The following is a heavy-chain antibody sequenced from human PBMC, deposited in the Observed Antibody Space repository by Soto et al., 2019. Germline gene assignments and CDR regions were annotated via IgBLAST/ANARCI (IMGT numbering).Heavy chain of an antibody. CDR2: IYYSGST. CDR3: ARDDVQPKGMDV. Sequence: PSETLSLTCTVSGGSISSGDYYWSWIRQPPGKGLEWIGYIYYSGSTYYNPSLKSRVTISVDTSKNQFSLKLSSVTAADTAVYYCARDDVQPKGMDVWGQGTTVTVSS. V-gene: IGHV4-30-4*01. CDR1: GGSISSGDYY. J-gene: IGHJ6*02.